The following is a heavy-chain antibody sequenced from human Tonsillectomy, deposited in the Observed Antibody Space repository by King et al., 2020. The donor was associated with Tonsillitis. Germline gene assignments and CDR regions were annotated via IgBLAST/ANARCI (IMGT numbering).Heavy chain of an antibody. Sequence: VQLVESGGGVVQPGRSLRLSCAASGFTFNSHSMDWVRQAPGKGLEWVAIISFDGGNKYYADSVKGCFTISRDNSKNTLYLQMNSLRTEDTAVYYCARPIMTLWFGPHGYYNGMDVRGKGTTVTVSS. D-gene: IGHD3-10*01. CDR3: ARPIMTLWFGPHGYYNGMDV. CDR1: GFTFNSHS. CDR2: ISFDGGNK. V-gene: IGHV3-30-3*01. J-gene: IGHJ6*04.